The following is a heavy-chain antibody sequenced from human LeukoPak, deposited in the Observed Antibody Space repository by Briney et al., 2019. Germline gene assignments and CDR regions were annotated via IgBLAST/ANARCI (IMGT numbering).Heavy chain of an antibody. D-gene: IGHD5-18*01. Sequence: SETLSLACTVSGGSINNYYWNWIRQPPGKGLEWIGYVYYSGSTNYNPSLKSRVTISVDTSNNQFSLKLNSVTAADTAVYYCASLDIYGKNYFDYWGLGTLVAVSS. CDR2: VYYSGST. CDR3: ASLDIYGKNYFDY. CDR1: GGSINNYY. J-gene: IGHJ4*02. V-gene: IGHV4-59*08.